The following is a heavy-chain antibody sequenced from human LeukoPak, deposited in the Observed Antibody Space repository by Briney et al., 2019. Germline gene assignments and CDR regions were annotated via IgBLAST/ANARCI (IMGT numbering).Heavy chain of an antibody. D-gene: IGHD4-17*01. CDR3: ARHGLYYGDKGFDP. V-gene: IGHV4-34*01. Sequence: PSETLSLTCAVYGGSFSGYYWSWIRQPPGKGLEWIGEINHSGSTNYNPSLKSRVTISVDTSKNQFSLKLSSVTAADTAVYYCARHGLYYGDKGFDPWGQGTLVTVSS. J-gene: IGHJ5*02. CDR2: INHSGST. CDR1: GGSFSGYY.